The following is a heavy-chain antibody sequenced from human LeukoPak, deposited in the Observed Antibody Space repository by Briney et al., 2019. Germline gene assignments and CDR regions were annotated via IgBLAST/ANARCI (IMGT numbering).Heavy chain of an antibody. CDR1: GYTFTGYY. Sequence: GASVKVSCKASGYTFTGYYMHWVRQAPGQGLEWMGWINPNNGDTNYAQKFQGRVTMTRDTSISTAYMELSRLTSDDTAVYYCARLAFPANWGPFDCWGQGTLVTVSS. CDR2: INPNNGDT. V-gene: IGHV1-2*02. J-gene: IGHJ4*02. D-gene: IGHD7-27*01. CDR3: ARLAFPANWGPFDC.